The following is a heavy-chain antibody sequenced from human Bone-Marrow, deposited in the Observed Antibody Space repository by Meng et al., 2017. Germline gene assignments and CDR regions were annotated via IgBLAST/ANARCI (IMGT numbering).Heavy chain of an antibody. CDR3: ARDQYTSVGKGCMDV. D-gene: IGHD7-27*01. CDR2: ISSSGSYT. J-gene: IGHJ6*02. Sequence: GGSLRLSCAASGFTFSSYPMNWVRQAPGKGLEWVAAISSSGSYTYYADPLKGRFTISRDDARNSLFLQMKSLSGEDTAVYYCARDQYTSVGKGCMDVWGQGTPVTVSS. V-gene: IGHV3-21*01. CDR1: GFTFSSYP.